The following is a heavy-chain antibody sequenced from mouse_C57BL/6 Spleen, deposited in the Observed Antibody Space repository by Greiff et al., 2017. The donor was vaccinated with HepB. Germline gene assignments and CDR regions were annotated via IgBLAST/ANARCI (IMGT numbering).Heavy chain of an antibody. CDR3: ARGGDYDAMDY. CDR2: ISDGGSYT. V-gene: IGHV5-4*03. J-gene: IGHJ4*01. CDR1: GFTFSSYA. Sequence: DVKLVESGGGLVKPGGSLKLSCAASGFTFSSYAMSWVRQTPEKRLEWVATISDGGSYTYYPDNVQGRFTISRDNAKNNLYLQMSHLKSEDTAMYYCARGGDYDAMDYWGQGTSVTVSS.